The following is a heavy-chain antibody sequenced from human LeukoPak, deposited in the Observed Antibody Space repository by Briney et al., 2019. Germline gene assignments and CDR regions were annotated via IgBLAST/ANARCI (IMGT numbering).Heavy chain of an antibody. J-gene: IGHJ4*02. CDR1: GFTFSSYA. V-gene: IGHV3-23*01. CDR3: AKDRKGYCTNGVCFYFDY. CDR2: ISGSGGST. Sequence: PGGSLRLSCAASGFTFSSYAMSWVRQAPGKGLEWVSAISGSGGSTYYADSVKGRFTISRDNSKNTLYLQMNSLRAEDTAVYYCAKDRKGYCTNGVCFYFDYWGQGTLVTVSS. D-gene: IGHD2-8*01.